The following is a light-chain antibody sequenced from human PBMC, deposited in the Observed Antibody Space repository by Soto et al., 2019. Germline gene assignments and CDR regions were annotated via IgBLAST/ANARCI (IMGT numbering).Light chain of an antibody. V-gene: IGKV3-20*01. CDR3: QQYGSSPSIT. CDR1: QSVSSSY. J-gene: IGKJ5*01. CDR2: GAF. Sequence: EIVLTQSPGTLSLSPGERATLSCRASQSVSSSYVAWYQQKPGQAPRPLIYGAFSRATGIPDRFSGSGSGTDFTLTISRLEPEDFAVYYCQQYGSSPSITFGQGTRLEIK.